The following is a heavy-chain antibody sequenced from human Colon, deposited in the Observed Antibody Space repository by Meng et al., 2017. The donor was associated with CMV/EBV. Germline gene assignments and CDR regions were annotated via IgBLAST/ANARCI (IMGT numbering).Heavy chain of an antibody. J-gene: IGHJ4*02. CDR1: GFNVNTYV. V-gene: IGHV3-53*01. Sequence: VDLGEGLLRTWGTMTLSCATAGFNVNTYVMIWVRQSPGKGVGWVSIICPDGRPFYADSVQGRLTISTDNSKNKLYLQMNSLRAEDTATYYCAKAEVPNHLDYWGQGTLVTVSS. D-gene: IGHD1-14*01. CDR3: AKAEVPNHLDY. CDR2: ICPDGRP.